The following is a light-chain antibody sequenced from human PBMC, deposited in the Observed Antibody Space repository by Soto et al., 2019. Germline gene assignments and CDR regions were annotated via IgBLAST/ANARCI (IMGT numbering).Light chain of an antibody. CDR1: QSVFYSSNNKNY. J-gene: IGKJ2*01. V-gene: IGKV4-1*01. CDR3: QQYYSIPYS. Sequence: DIVMTQSPDSLAVSLGERATINCKSSQSVFYSSNNKNYLAWYQQKPGQPPKLLIYWASTRESGVPDRFSGSGSGADFTLTISSLRAEDVAVYYCQQYYSIPYSLGQGTNVEIK. CDR2: WAS.